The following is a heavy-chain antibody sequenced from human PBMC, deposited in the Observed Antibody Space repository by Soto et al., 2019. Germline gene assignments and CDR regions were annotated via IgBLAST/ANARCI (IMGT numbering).Heavy chain of an antibody. CDR1: VGSISSGGYS. Sequence: SETLSLTCAVSVGSISSGGYSWSWIRQPPGKGLEWIGSIYHSGSTYYNPSLKSRVTISVDTSKNQFTLKLSSVTAADTAVYYCARVLGRSRMDVWGQGTTVTVS. D-gene: IGHD3-16*01. CDR2: IYHSGST. CDR3: ARVLGRSRMDV. J-gene: IGHJ6*02. V-gene: IGHV4-39*06.